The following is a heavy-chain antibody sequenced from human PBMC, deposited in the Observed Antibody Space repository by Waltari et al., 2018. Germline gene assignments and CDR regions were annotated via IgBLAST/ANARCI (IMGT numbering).Heavy chain of an antibody. Sequence: LVQSGAEVMKPGASVRVSCKASRDAVTEHYIHWVRQAPGHGLGGMGGVNPKGGGRNYAQRVAGRITVTWDASTTTAYMEFSRLTSGDTAVYFCAREYWGGDCRLFDYWGQGTPVTVSS. D-gene: IGHD2-21*02. CDR3: AREYWGGDCRLFDY. CDR1: RDAVTEHY. CDR2: VNPKGGGR. J-gene: IGHJ4*02. V-gene: IGHV1-2*02.